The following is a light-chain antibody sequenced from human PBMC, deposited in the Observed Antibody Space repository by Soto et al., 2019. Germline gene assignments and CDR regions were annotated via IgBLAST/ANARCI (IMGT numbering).Light chain of an antibody. V-gene: IGLV2-8*01. Sequence: QSALTQPPSASGSPGQSVTISCTGAHRDIGFYNLVSWFQQHPGKAPKLILYEVSQRPSGVPDRFSGSKSGNTASLTVSGLQADDDADYYCKSYAGNDNWVFGGGTKVTVL. CDR3: KSYAGNDNWV. J-gene: IGLJ3*02. CDR2: EVS. CDR1: HRDIGFYNL.